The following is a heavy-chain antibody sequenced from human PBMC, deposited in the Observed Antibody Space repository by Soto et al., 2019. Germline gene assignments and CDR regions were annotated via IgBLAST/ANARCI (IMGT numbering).Heavy chain of an antibody. Sequence: QVQLQESGPGLVKPSQTLSLTCTFSGGSISSGGYYWSWIRQHPGKGLEWIGYIYYSGSTYYNPSLKSRVTISVDTSKNQFPLKLSSVTAADTAVYYCARDAPYYDFWSGYSELHYFDYWGQGTLVTVSS. CDR2: IYYSGST. V-gene: IGHV4-31*03. CDR3: ARDAPYYDFWSGYSELHYFDY. D-gene: IGHD3-3*01. J-gene: IGHJ4*02. CDR1: GGSISSGGYY.